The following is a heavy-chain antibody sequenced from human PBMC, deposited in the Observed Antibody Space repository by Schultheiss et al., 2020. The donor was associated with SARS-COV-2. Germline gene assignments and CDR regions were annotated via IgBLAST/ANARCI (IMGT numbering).Heavy chain of an antibody. Sequence: SETLSLTCAVYGGSFSGYYWSWIRQPPGKGLEWIGEINHSGSTYYNPSLKSRVTISVDTSKNQFSLKLSSVTAADTAVYYCARDGRGYAYYYGMDVWGQGTTVTVSS. CDR2: INHSGST. J-gene: IGHJ6*02. V-gene: IGHV4-34*01. CDR3: ARDGRGYAYYYGMDV. CDR1: GGSFSGYY. D-gene: IGHD5-12*01.